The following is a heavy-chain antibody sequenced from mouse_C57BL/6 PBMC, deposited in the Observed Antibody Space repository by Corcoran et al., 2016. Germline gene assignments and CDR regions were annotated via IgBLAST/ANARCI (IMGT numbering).Heavy chain of an antibody. CDR1: GYTFTTYG. CDR3: AREGAY. V-gene: IGHV9-3*01. CDR2: INTYSGVP. J-gene: IGHJ3*01. Sequence: QIQLVQSGPELKKPGETVKIYCKTSGYTFTTYGMSWVKQAPGKGLKWMGWINTYSGVPTYADDFKGRFAFSLETSASTAYLQINNLKNEDTATYFCAREGAYWGQGTLVTVSA.